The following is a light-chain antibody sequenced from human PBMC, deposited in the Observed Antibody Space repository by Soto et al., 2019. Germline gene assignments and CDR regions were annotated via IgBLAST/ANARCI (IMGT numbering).Light chain of an antibody. V-gene: IGKV3-11*01. CDR2: DTS. Sequence: EIVLTQSPATLSLSPGERATLSCRASQSISNYLAWYQQKPGQAPRLLIYDTSNRATGIPARFIGSGSGTDFTLTVSSLEPEDFALYYCQQRSGWPTFGQGTKVDIK. CDR1: QSISNY. CDR3: QQRSGWPT. J-gene: IGKJ1*01.